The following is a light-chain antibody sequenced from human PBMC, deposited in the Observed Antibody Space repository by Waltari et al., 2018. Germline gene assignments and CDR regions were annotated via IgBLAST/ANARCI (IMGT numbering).Light chain of an antibody. V-gene: IGLV2-23*02. CDR1: SSDVGTYKL. Sequence: QSALTQTATVSGSPGQSITISCTGTSSDVGTYKLVSWYQQHPGKAPTLIIYDVNKRPSGVSNRFSGSKSGNTASLTISGLQAADEADYYCCSYAGSAISVFGGGTKLTVL. CDR3: CSYAGSAISV. CDR2: DVN. J-gene: IGLJ2*01.